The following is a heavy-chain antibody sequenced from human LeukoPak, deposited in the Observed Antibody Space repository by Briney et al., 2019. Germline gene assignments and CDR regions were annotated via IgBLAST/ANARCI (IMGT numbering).Heavy chain of an antibody. CDR1: GGSFSGYY. CDR3: ARRLTMVRGVIIMGRWFDP. Sequence: SETLSLTCAVYGGSFSGYYWSWIRQPPGKGLEWIGEINHGGSTNYNPSLKSRVTISVDTSKNQFSLKLSSVTAADTAVYYCARRLTMVRGVIIMGRWFDPWGQGTLVTVSS. J-gene: IGHJ5*02. D-gene: IGHD3-10*01. CDR2: INHGGST. V-gene: IGHV4-34*01.